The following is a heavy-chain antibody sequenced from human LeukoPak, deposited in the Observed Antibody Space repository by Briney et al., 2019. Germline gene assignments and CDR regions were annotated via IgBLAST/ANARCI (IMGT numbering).Heavy chain of an antibody. CDR1: GFTFTRYV. V-gene: IGHV3-30*03. Sequence: GRSLRLSCAASGFTFTRYVMHWVRQAPGKGLQWVALISYDGSNKYYADSVKGRFTISRDNSKNTLYLQMNSLRAEDTAVYYCARPRGAAAGTFGFDPWGQGTPVTVSS. D-gene: IGHD6-13*01. CDR2: ISYDGSNK. J-gene: IGHJ5*02. CDR3: ARPRGAAAGTFGFDP.